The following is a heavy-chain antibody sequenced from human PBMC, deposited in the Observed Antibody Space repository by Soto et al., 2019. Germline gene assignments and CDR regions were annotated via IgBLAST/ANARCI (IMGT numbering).Heavy chain of an antibody. J-gene: IGHJ6*02. CDR3: VVPAAGTYYYYGMDV. V-gene: IGHV1-69*06. Sequence: QVQLVQSGAEVKKPGSSVKVSCRASGGTFSSYAISWVRQAPGRGLEWMGGIIPIFGTANYAQKFQGRVTITADKSTSTAYMELSSLRSEDTAVYYCVVPAAGTYYYYGMDVWGQGTTVTVSS. D-gene: IGHD2-2*01. CDR2: IIPIFGTA. CDR1: GGTFSSYA.